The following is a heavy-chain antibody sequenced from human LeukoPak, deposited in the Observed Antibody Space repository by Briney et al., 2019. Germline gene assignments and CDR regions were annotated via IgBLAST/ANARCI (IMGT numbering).Heavy chain of an antibody. V-gene: IGHV4-59*01. Sequence: SETLSLTCTVSGGSISSYYWSWIRQPPGKGLEWIGYIYYSGSTNYNPSLKSRVTISVDTSKNQFSLKLSSVTAADTAVYYCARVSAAIRYYYYYYGMDVWGQGTLVTVSS. CDR2: IYYSGST. CDR1: GGSISSYY. CDR3: ARVSAAIRYYYYYYGMDV. J-gene: IGHJ6*02. D-gene: IGHD2-2*02.